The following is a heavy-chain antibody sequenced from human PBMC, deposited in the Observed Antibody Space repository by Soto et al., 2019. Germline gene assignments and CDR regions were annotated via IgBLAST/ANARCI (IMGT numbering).Heavy chain of an antibody. CDR3: ATFRITMVRGVMVANWFDP. D-gene: IGHD3-10*01. CDR2: FDPEDGET. CDR1: GYTLTELS. V-gene: IGHV1-24*01. J-gene: IGHJ5*02. Sequence: ASVKVSCKVSGYTLTELSMHWVRQAPGKGLEWMGGFDPEDGETIYAQKFQGRVTMTEDTSTDTAYMELSSLRSEDTAVYYCATFRITMVRGVMVANWFDPWGQGTLVTVSS.